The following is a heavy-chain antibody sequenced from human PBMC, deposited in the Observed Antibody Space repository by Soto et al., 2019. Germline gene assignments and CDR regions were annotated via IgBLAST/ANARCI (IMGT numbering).Heavy chain of an antibody. D-gene: IGHD6-6*01. CDR1: GVTFSSSC. Sequence: GGSLRLSCAASGVTFSSSCMHWVRQAPGTGLVWVSRIKSDGSSTSYADSVKGRFTISRDNAKNTLYLQMNSLRAEDTAVYYCARRYSSSSREDYYYGMDVWGQGTTVTVSS. V-gene: IGHV3-74*01. CDR2: IKSDGSST. J-gene: IGHJ6*02. CDR3: ARRYSSSSREDYYYGMDV.